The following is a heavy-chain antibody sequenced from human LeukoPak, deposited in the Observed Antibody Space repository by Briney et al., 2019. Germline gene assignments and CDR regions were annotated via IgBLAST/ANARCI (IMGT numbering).Heavy chain of an antibody. J-gene: IGHJ4*02. CDR3: ASDRDIVVVPAALIFDY. CDR2: INPSGGST. V-gene: IGHV1-46*01. D-gene: IGHD2-2*01. CDR1: GYTFTSYY. Sequence: ASVKVSCKASGYTFTSYYMHWVRQAPGQGLEWMGIINPSGGSTSYSQKFQGRVTMTRDTSTSTVYMELSSLRSEDTAVYYCASDRDIVVVPAALIFDYWGQGTLVTVSS.